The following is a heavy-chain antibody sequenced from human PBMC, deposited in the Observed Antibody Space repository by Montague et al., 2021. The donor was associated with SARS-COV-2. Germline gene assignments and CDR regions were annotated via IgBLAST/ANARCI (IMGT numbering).Heavy chain of an antibody. CDR1: GFTFGGYD. V-gene: IGHV3-13*04. CDR3: SRGGEWSSSSLPDY. D-gene: IGHD6-6*01. Sequence: SLRLSCAASGFTFGGYDMNWVRQAPGKGLEWVSAIGIGGDTYYLGSVKGRFIISRENAKNSLYLQMNSLIVGDTAVYYCSRGGEWSSSSLPDYWGQGTLVTVSS. J-gene: IGHJ4*02. CDR2: IGIGGDT.